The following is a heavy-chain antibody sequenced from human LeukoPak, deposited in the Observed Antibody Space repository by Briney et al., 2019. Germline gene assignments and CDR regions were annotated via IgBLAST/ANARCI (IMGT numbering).Heavy chain of an antibody. CDR3: ARPLLTDCSSTSSYGALDY. D-gene: IGHD2-2*01. J-gene: IGHJ4*02. CDR2: IIPIFGTA. Sequence: ASVKVSCKASGGTFSSYAISWVRQAPGQGLEWMGGIIPIFGTANYAQKFQGRVTITADESTSTAYMELSSLRSEDTAVYYCARPLLTDCSSTSSYGALDYWGQGTLVTVSS. V-gene: IGHV1-69*01. CDR1: GGTFSSYA.